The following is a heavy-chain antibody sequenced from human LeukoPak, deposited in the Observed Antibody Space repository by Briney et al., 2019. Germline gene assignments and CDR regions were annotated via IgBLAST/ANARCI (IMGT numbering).Heavy chain of an antibody. CDR2: INAGNGNT. J-gene: IGHJ4*02. Sequence: ASVKVSCKASGYTFTSYAMHWVRQAPGQRLEWMGWINAGNGNTKYSQKFQGRVTVTTDTSTSTAYMELRSLRSDDTAVYYCARGLIGGDWGPRTCDYWGQGTLVTVSS. D-gene: IGHD2-21*02. CDR3: ARGLIGGDWGPRTCDY. CDR1: GYTFTSYA. V-gene: IGHV1-3*01.